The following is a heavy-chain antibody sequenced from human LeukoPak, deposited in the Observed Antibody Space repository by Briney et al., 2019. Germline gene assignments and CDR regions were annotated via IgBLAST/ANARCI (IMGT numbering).Heavy chain of an antibody. CDR3: ARSWVGATEALDY. Sequence: SETLSLTCAVYGGSFSGYYWSWIRQPPGKGLEWIGEINHSGSTNYNPSLESRVTISVDTSKNQFSLKLSSVTAADTAVYYCARSWVGATEALDYWGQGTLVTVSS. V-gene: IGHV4-34*01. CDR2: INHSGST. J-gene: IGHJ4*02. CDR1: GGSFSGYY. D-gene: IGHD1-26*01.